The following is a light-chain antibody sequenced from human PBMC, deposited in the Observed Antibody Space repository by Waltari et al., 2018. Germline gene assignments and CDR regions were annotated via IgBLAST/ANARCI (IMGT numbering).Light chain of an antibody. CDR2: DAS. J-gene: IGKJ4*01. V-gene: IGKV3-11*01. CDR1: QSVDTY. CDR3: HQRSNWPLT. Sequence: EIVLIQSPATLSLSPGERATLSCRASQSVDTYLAWYQHKPGQVPRLLIYDASNRATGIPARFSGSGSGADFTLIISSLEPEDFAVYCCHQRSNWPLTFGGGTKVEIK.